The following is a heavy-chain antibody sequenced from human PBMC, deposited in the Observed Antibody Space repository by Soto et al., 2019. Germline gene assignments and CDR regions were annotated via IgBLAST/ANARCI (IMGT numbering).Heavy chain of an antibody. CDR3: ARRAGGSYYYFYCMDD. Sequence: PSETPSLTRTLAGSSISSSSYYWGWIRQPPGKGLEWIGSIYYSGSTYYNPSLKSRVTISVDTSKNQFSLKLSSVTAADTAVYYCARRAGGSYYYFYCMDDCGQ. CDR2: IYYSGST. J-gene: IGHJ6*01. D-gene: IGHD1-26*01. CDR1: GSSISSSSYY. V-gene: IGHV4-39*01.